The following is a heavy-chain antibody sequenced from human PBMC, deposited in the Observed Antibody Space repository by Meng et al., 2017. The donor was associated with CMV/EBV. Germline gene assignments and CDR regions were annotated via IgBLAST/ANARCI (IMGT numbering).Heavy chain of an antibody. V-gene: IGHV2-5*02. J-gene: IGHJ4*02. D-gene: IGHD6-13*01. CDR3: ARIAAAGRFDY. CDR1: GISFSTSGVG. Sequence: QITWKAPGPTLVNPTQTLTLTCTFSGISFSTSGVGVGWIRQPPGKALEWLALIYWDDDKRYSPSLKSRLTITKDTSKNQVVLTMTNMDPVDTATYYCARIAAAGRFDYWGQGTLVTVSS. CDR2: IYWDDDK.